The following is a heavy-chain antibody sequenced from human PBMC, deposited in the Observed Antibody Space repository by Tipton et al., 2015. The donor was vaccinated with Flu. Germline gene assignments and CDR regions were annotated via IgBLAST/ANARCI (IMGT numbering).Heavy chain of an antibody. Sequence: SGFTFDDYAMHWVRQAPGKGLEWVSGISWNSGSIGYADSVKGRFTISRDNAKNSLYLQMNSLRAEDTALYYCAKDLWSSWSNWYFDLWGRGTLVTVSS. V-gene: IGHV3-9*01. D-gene: IGHD6-13*01. J-gene: IGHJ2*01. CDR2: ISWNSGSI. CDR3: AKDLWSSWSNWYFDL. CDR1: GFTFDDYA.